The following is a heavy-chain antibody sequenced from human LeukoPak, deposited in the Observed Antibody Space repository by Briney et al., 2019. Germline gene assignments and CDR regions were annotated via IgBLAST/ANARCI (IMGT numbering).Heavy chain of an antibody. CDR2: INQDASEI. D-gene: IGHD2-21*02. J-gene: IGHJ4*02. V-gene: IGHV3-7*01. CDR3: ATDRDNSDWQKRFDS. Sequence: PGGSLRLSCAASGFTFSTYWMNWYRQAPGKVLEWVGNINQDASEINYVDSVRGRFTISRDNAKNSLHLQMNSLRAEDTAVYYCATDRDNSDWQKRFDSWGQGTLVTVSS. CDR1: GFTFSTYW.